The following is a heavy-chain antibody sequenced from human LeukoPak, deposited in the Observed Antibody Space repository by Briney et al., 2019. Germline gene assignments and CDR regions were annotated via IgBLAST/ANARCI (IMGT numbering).Heavy chain of an antibody. J-gene: IGHJ4*02. Sequence: GGSLRLSCAASGFTFSNYAMNWVHQAPGKGLEWVSGISSSGGSTYYADSVKGRFTISRDNSRNTLYLQMNSLRAEDTAVYYCARHLLWFGELSGGFDYWGQGTLVTVSS. V-gene: IGHV3-23*01. CDR2: ISSSGGST. CDR3: ARHLLWFGELSGGFDY. CDR1: GFTFSNYA. D-gene: IGHD3-10*01.